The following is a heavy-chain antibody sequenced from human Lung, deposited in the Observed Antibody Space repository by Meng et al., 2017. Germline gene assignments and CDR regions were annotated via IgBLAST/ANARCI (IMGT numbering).Heavy chain of an antibody. CDR3: ARTKMAADPNAFDI. J-gene: IGHJ3*02. CDR1: GYTFTGYY. D-gene: IGHD5-24*01. Sequence: ASVKVSCKASGYTFTGYYMHWVRQAPGQGLEWMGRINPNSGDTNYAQKFQGRVTMTRDTSISTAYMELSRLRSDDTAVYYCARTKMAADPNAFDIWGQGTMVTVSS. V-gene: IGHV1-2*06. CDR2: INPNSGDT.